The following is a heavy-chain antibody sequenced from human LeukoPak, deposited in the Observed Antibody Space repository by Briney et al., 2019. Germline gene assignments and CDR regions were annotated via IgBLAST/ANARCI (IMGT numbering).Heavy chain of an antibody. CDR1: GASMSNSF. J-gene: IGHJ4*02. CDR2: IYSSGRT. CDR3: ARAPAGCGGTCSFDY. Sequence: PSETLSLTCTVSGASMSNSFWSWIRRPAGKGLEWIGRIYSSGRTNYNPSLKSRVTLSIDTSNNQFSLKLTSVTAADTASYYCARAPAGCGGTCSFDYWGQGTLVTVSS. V-gene: IGHV4-4*07. D-gene: IGHD2-15*01.